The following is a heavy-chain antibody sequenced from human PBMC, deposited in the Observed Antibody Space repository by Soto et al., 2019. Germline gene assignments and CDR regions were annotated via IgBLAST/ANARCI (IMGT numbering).Heavy chain of an antibody. V-gene: IGHV4-31*03. CDR1: GGSISGGGYY. CDR2: IYYSGTT. J-gene: IGHJ5*02. D-gene: IGHD6-13*01. CDR3: ARAWTATAGWANWFDL. Sequence: QVQLQESGPGLVEPSQTLSLTCTVSGGSISGGGYYWSWIRQHPGKGLEWIGYIYYSGTTYYNPSLXSCLXIXVDTSKTQFALKLSSVTAADTAVYYCARAWTATAGWANWFDLWGQGTLVTVSS.